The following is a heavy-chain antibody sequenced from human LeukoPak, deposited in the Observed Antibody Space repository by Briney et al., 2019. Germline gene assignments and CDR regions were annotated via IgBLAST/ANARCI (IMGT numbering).Heavy chain of an antibody. CDR2: ITGGNGDT. Sequence: ASVKVSCKASEYTFSTYGIHWVRQAPGQRLEWMGWITGGNGDTKYSQRFQGRVTITGDTSASTAYMELSSLRSEDTAVYYCAKRNDYYDSSGSLWFDPWGQGTLVTVSS. CDR3: AKRNDYYDSSGSLWFDP. D-gene: IGHD3-22*01. CDR1: EYTFSTYG. J-gene: IGHJ5*02. V-gene: IGHV1-3*01.